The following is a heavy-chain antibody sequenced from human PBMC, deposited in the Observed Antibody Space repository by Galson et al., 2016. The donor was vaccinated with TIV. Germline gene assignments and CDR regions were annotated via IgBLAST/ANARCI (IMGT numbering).Heavy chain of an antibody. CDR1: GYSINSGYY. Sequence: TLSLTCGVSGYSINSGYYWGWIRQPPGKGLEWIGSIYHSGMTYYNPSLESRVTISVDTSKNRFSLRLNSVTAADTAVYYCARDRSTYYFDSSGYSPFDYWGQGTLVTVSS. CDR3: ARDRSTYYFDSSGYSPFDY. J-gene: IGHJ4*02. CDR2: IYHSGMT. D-gene: IGHD3-22*01. V-gene: IGHV4-38-2*02.